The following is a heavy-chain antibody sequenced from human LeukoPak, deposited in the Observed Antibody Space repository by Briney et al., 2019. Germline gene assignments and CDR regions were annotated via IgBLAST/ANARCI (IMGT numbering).Heavy chain of an antibody. V-gene: IGHV1-18*01. CDR2: ISAYNGNT. D-gene: IGHD3-22*01. J-gene: IGHJ5*02. Sequence: ASVKVSCKASGYTFTSYGISWVRQAPGQGLEWMGWISAYNGNTNYAQKLQGRVTMTTDTSTSTAYMELRSLRSDDTAVYYCARVKIGDYYDSNWFDPWGQGTLVTVSS. CDR1: GYTFTSYG. CDR3: ARVKIGDYYDSNWFDP.